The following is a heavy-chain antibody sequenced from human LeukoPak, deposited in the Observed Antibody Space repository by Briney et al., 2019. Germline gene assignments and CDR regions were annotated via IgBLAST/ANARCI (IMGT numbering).Heavy chain of an antibody. CDR3: ARDAMRGGDYDN. D-gene: IGHD3-16*01. CDR2: IKEDGSEK. CDR1: GFTFSSYW. Sequence: PGGSLRLSCVASGFTFSSYWMSWFRQAPGKGLEWVVNIKEDGSEKHYVGSVRGRFTISRDNAKNSLYLEMNSLRAEDTSVYYCARDAMRGGDYDNWGQGTLVTVSS. J-gene: IGHJ4*02. V-gene: IGHV3-7*01.